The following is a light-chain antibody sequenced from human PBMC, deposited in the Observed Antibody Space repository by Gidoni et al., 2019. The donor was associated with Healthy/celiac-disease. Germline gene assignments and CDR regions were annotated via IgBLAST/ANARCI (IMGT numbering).Light chain of an antibody. CDR2: GAS. CDR3: QQYNNWPQT. Sequence: EIVMTQSPATLPVSPGERATTSCRASQRVSSNLAWYQQKPGQPPRLLIYGASTRATGIPARFSGSGSGTEFTLTISSLQSEDFAVYYCQQYNNWPQTFGQGTKVEIK. J-gene: IGKJ1*01. CDR1: QRVSSN. V-gene: IGKV3-15*01.